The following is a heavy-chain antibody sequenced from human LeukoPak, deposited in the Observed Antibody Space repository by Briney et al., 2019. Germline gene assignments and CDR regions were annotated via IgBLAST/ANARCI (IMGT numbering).Heavy chain of an antibody. CDR3: ASVRYCSSTSCSYYYYYYMDV. V-gene: IGHV3-30*02. CDR1: GFTFSSYG. CDR2: IRYDGSNK. Sequence: GGSLRLSCAASGFTFSSYGMHWVRQAPGKGLEWVAFIRYDGSNKYYADSVKGRFTISRDNSKNTLYLQMNSLRAEDTAVYYCASVRYCSSTSCSYYYYYYMDVWGKGTTVTVPS. J-gene: IGHJ6*03. D-gene: IGHD2-2*01.